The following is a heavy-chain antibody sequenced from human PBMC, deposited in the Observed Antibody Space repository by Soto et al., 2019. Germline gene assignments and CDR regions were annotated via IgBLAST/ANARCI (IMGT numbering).Heavy chain of an antibody. D-gene: IGHD1-7*01. J-gene: IGHJ5*02. CDR3: AREITGTARPLDP. Sequence: EVQLLESGGGLVQPGGSLRLSCAASGFPFNSYAMNWVRQTPGKVLEWVSSISASGSTSSLADSVKGRFTVSRDNSQNTLHLQMNSLSAEDTAIYYCAREITGTARPLDPWGQGTLVTVSS. V-gene: IGHV3-23*01. CDR1: GFPFNSYA. CDR2: ISASGSTS.